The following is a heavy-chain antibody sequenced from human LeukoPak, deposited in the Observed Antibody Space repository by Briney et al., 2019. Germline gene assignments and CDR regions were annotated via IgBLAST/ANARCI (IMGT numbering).Heavy chain of an antibody. J-gene: IGHJ6*03. D-gene: IGHD3-3*01. Sequence: GGSLRLSCAASGFTFSSYSMNWVRQAPGKGLEWVSSISSSSSYIYYADSVKGRFTISRDNAKNSLYLQMNSLRAEDTAVYYCARDGQKGTYYDFWSGYFRYMDVWGKGTTVTVSS. CDR2: ISSSSSYI. V-gene: IGHV3-21*01. CDR1: GFTFSSYS. CDR3: ARDGQKGTYYDFWSGYFRYMDV.